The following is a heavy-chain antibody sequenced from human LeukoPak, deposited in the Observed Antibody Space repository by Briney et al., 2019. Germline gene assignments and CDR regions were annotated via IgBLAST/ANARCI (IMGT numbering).Heavy chain of an antibody. CDR1: GFTFSSLW. CDR2: IKPDGSDR. V-gene: IGHV3-7*03. J-gene: IGHJ4*02. Sequence: GGSLRLSCAASGFTFSSLWMGWLRQAPGKGQEWVANIKPDGSDRYYVDSVKDRFTISRDNAKNSLYLQMNSLRAEDTAVYYCAKDKEGITTIVVVIGFDYWGQGTLVTVSS. CDR3: AKDKEGITTIVVVIGFDY. D-gene: IGHD3-22*01.